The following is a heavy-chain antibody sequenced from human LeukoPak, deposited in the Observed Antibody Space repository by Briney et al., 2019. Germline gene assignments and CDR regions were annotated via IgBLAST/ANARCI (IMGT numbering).Heavy chain of an antibody. CDR2: LNPNSGNT. J-gene: IGHJ4*02. D-gene: IGHD3-22*01. CDR1: GYTFTSYD. CDR3: ADGDYYDSSGYYSLDY. Sequence: ASVKVSCKASGYTFTSYDINWVRQATGQGLEWMGWLNPNSGNTGYAQKFQGRVTITADKSTSTAYMELSSLRSEDTAVYYCADGDYYDSSGYYSLDYWGQGTLVTVSS. V-gene: IGHV1-8*01.